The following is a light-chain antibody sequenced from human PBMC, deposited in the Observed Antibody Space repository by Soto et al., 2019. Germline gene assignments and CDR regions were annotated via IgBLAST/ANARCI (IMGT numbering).Light chain of an antibody. CDR1: RSLLHSSNNENH. V-gene: IGKV4-1*01. CDR2: WAS. J-gene: IGKJ4*01. Sequence: DIAMTQSPDSLSVSLGERATINCKASRSLLHSSNNENHLAWYQQKPGQPPKLLIYWASTRESGVPDRFTGSGSETDFSLTISGLQAEDVAVYYCHQYYSIPLTLGGGTKVELK. CDR3: HQYYSIPLT.